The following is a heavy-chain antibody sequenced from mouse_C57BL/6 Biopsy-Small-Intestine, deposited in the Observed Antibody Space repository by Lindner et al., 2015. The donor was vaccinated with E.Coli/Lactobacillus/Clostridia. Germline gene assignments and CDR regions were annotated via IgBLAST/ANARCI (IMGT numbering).Heavy chain of an antibody. Sequence: VQLQESGAEVVRPGTSVKMSCKASGYTFINYWIGWTKQRPGHGLEWIGDIFPGGVYTNYNGKFKGKAILTADKSSSTAYMQLNSLTSDDSAVYFCAIYYGNYGTMDYWGQGTSVTVSS. J-gene: IGHJ4*01. V-gene: IGHV1-63*01. CDR1: GYTFINYW. CDR3: AIYYGNYGTMDY. CDR2: IFPGGVYT. D-gene: IGHD2-1*01.